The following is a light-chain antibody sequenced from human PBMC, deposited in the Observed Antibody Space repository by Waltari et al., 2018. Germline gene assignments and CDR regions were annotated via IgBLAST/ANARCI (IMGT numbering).Light chain of an antibody. J-gene: IGLJ2*01. V-gene: IGLV1-47*02. CDR2: TNN. CDR3: AAWDDSLSGMV. Sequence: QSVLTQPPSAAGTPGQRVTISCSGSSSSIGRNYVYWYQQPPGTAPKLLIYTNNQRPSGVPDRFSDSKSGTSASLVISGLRSEDEADYYCAAWDDSLSGMVFGGGTKLTVL. CDR1: SSSIGRNY.